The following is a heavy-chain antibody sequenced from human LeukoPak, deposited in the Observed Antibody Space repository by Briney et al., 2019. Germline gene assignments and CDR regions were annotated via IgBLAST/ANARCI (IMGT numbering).Heavy chain of an antibody. D-gene: IGHD3-22*01. CDR1: RVSLSISSYC. J-gene: IGHJ2*01. CDR2: IYYSGST. Sequence: PSETLSLTPALSRVSLSISSYCGGCLRQPPGKWRGWLGSIYYSGSTYYNPSLKTRVTISVDMSKTQFSLKLSSETGEDTAVYQCARLCIGYRCGWYFVLWGRGTLVTVSS. V-gene: IGHV4-39*01. CDR3: ARLCIGYRCGWYFVL.